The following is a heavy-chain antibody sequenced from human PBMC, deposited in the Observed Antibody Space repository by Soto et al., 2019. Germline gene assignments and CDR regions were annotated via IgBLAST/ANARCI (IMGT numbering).Heavy chain of an antibody. CDR3: AKDRQPDGFWPFDH. D-gene: IGHD3-3*01. CDR2: LYGNGNGI. CDR1: GFPFSTYA. V-gene: IGHV3-23*05. Sequence: EVQLVESGGGLVQPGGSLRLSCVASGFPFSTYAMSWVRQAPGKGLEWVSGLYGNGNGISYADSVKGRFTISRDNSKSTLYLQMNSLRSYDTAMYYCAKDRQPDGFWPFDHWGRGTLIIVSS. J-gene: IGHJ4*02.